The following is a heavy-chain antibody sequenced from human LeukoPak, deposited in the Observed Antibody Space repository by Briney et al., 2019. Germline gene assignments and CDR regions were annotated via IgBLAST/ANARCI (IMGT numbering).Heavy chain of an antibody. V-gene: IGHV3-53*05. D-gene: IGHD3-22*01. J-gene: IGHJ4*02. CDR1: GFTVSSDY. CDR3: ARVSIGYYFDY. Sequence: GGSLRLSCAASGFTVSSDYMSWVRQAPGRGLEWVSVIYSGGSTYYADSVKGRFTISRDNSKNTLYLQMNSLRAEDTAVYYCARVSIGYYFDYWGQGTLVTVSS. CDR2: IYSGGST.